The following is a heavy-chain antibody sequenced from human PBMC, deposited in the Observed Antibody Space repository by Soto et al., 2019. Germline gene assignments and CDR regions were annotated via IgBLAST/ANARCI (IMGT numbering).Heavy chain of an antibody. V-gene: IGHV1-69*08. CDR3: ARDAQIAARWVAAFDI. Sequence: QVQLVQSGAEVKKPGSSVKVSCKASGGTFSSYTISWVRQAPGQGLEWMGRIIPILGIANYAQKFQGRVTITADKSTSTAYMELSSLRSEDTAVYYCARDAQIAARWVAAFDIWGQGTMVTVSS. CDR2: IIPILGIA. D-gene: IGHD6-6*01. J-gene: IGHJ3*02. CDR1: GGTFSSYT.